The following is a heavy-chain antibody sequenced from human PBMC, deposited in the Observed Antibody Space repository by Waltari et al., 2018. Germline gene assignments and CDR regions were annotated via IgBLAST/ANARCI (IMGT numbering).Heavy chain of an antibody. D-gene: IGHD3-3*01. V-gene: IGHV4-39*01. CDR1: GGSITSSSYY. CDR3: ARRGDDFWGGDFY. J-gene: IGHJ4*02. Sequence: QLQLQESGPGLVKPSETLSLTCTVSGGSITSSSYYWDWIRQPPGKGLEWIRSIYYHGSTHYNPALKSRVSISVDTAKNQFSLKLSCGTAADTAVYYCARRGDDFWGGDFYWGQGSLVTVCS. CDR2: IYYHGST.